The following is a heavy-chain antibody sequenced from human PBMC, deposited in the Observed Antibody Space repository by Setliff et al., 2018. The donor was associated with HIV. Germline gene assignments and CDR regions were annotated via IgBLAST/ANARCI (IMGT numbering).Heavy chain of an antibody. J-gene: IGHJ4*02. CDR3: AREGFGNTGDLAMAVLDY. CDR2: INHNSGGG. Sequence: ASVKVSCKASGYTFTGHDLHWVRQAPGQGLEWMGWINHNSGGGNYAQKFQGRVTMTRDTSISTAYMELNRLTSDDTAVYFCAREGFGNTGDLAMAVLDYWGQGTLVTVS. CDR1: GYTFTGHD. V-gene: IGHV1-2*02. D-gene: IGHD5-18*01.